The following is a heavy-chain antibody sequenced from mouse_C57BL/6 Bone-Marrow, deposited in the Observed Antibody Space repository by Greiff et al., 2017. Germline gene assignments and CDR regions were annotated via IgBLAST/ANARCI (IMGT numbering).Heavy chain of an antibody. V-gene: IGHV14-4*01. CDR1: GFNIKDDY. J-gene: IGHJ2*01. D-gene: IGHD2-4*01. Sequence: VQLKESGAELVRPGASVKLSCTASGFNIKDDYMHWVKQRPEQGLEWIGWIDPENGDTEYASKFQGKATITADTSSNTAYLQLSSLKSEDTAVYYCTTGIYYDYDEGDYWGQGTALTVSS. CDR2: IDPENGDT. CDR3: TTGIYYDYDEGDY.